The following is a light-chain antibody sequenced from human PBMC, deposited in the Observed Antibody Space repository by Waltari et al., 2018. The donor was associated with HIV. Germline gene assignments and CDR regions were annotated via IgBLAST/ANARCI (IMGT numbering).Light chain of an antibody. J-gene: IGKJ4*01. CDR3: QQRSNWPPLT. V-gene: IGKV3-11*01. Sequence: DIVLTQSPATLSLSPGERATLSCRASQRVSSYLSWYQHKPGQAPRLLIYDASNRATGIPARFSGSGSGTDFTLTISSLEPEEFAVYYCQQRSNWPPLTFGGGTKVEIK. CDR1: QRVSSY. CDR2: DAS.